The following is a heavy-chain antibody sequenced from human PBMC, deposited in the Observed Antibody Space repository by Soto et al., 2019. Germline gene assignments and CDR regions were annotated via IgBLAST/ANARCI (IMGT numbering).Heavy chain of an antibody. Sequence: SETLSLTCSVSGGSISGYSWSWIRQPPGKGLEWIGFIYYRGSTNYNPSLKSRVTISVDTSKNQFSLRLSSVTAADTAVYYCAREGYYDTSGYPRYYYYGLDVWGQGTTVTVSS. CDR3: AREGYYDTSGYPRYYYYGLDV. CDR2: IYYRGST. J-gene: IGHJ6*02. D-gene: IGHD3-22*01. V-gene: IGHV4-59*01. CDR1: GGSISGYS.